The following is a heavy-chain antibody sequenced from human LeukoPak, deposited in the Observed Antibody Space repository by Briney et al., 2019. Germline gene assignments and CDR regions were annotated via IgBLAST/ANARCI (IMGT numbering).Heavy chain of an antibody. D-gene: IGHD6-19*01. CDR2: IWYDGSNK. J-gene: IGHJ4*02. CDR1: GFTFSSYG. Sequence: GGSLRLSCAASGFTFSSYGMHWVRQAPGKGLEWVAVIWYDGSNKYYADSVKGRFTISRDNSKNTLYLQMNSLRAEDTAVYYCARDHKPYSSGWYYFDYWGQGTLVTVSS. V-gene: IGHV3-33*01. CDR3: ARDHKPYSSGWYYFDY.